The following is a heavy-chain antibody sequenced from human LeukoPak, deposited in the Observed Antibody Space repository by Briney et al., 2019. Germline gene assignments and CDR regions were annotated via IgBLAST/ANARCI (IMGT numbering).Heavy chain of an antibody. CDR2: ISGSGGST. J-gene: IGHJ4*02. CDR1: GFTFSNYG. Sequence: GGSLRLSCAASGFTFSNYGMSWVRQAPGKGLEWVSAISGSGGSTIYADSVKGRFTISRDHSKNTLYLQMNSLKAEDTAVYYCARSRKGSDYVWGSWGQGTLVTVSS. V-gene: IGHV3-23*01. D-gene: IGHD3-16*01. CDR3: ARSRKGSDYVWGS.